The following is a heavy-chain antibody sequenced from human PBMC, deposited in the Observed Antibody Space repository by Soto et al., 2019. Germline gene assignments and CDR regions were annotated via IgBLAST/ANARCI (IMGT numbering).Heavy chain of an antibody. CDR2: INPNSGGT. V-gene: IGHV1-2*04. CDR3: ARTHCSSTRCYVGSWDY. CDR1: GYTFTGYY. D-gene: IGHD2-2*01. Sequence: ASVKVSCKASGYTFTGYYMHWVRQAPGQGLEWMGWINPNSGGTNYAQNFQGWVTMTRDTSISTAYMELSRLRSDDTAVYYCARTHCSSTRCYVGSWDYWGQGTPVTVSS. J-gene: IGHJ4*02.